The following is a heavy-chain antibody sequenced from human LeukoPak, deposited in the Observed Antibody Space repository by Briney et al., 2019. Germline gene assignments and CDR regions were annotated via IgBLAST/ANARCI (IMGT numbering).Heavy chain of an antibody. CDR3: ARVRGGSGRSYAADAFDI. V-gene: IGHV3-74*01. Sequence: GGSLRLSCAASGFTFSNYWMHWVRQAPGKGLVWVSRIYNDGSSTSYADSVKGRFTISRDNAKSTLYLQMNSLRAEDTAVYYCARVRGGSGRSYAADAFDIWGQGAMVTVSS. J-gene: IGHJ3*02. D-gene: IGHD1-26*01. CDR2: IYNDGSST. CDR1: GFTFSNYW.